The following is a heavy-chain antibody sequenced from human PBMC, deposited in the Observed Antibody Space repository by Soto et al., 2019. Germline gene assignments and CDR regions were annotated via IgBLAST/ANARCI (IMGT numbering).Heavy chain of an antibody. CDR3: ARDVGYCSSTSCYEDY. Sequence: GGSLRLSCAASGFTFSSYGMHWVRQAPGKGLEWVAVIWYDGSNKYYADSVKGRFTISRDNSKNTLYLQMNSLRAEDTAVYYCARDVGYCSSTSCYEDYWGQGTLVTVSS. D-gene: IGHD2-2*03. CDR2: IWYDGSNK. J-gene: IGHJ4*02. CDR1: GFTFSSYG. V-gene: IGHV3-33*01.